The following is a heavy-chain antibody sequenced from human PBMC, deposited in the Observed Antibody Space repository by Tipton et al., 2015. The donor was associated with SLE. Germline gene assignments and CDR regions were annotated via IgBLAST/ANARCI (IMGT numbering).Heavy chain of an antibody. J-gene: IGHJ6*02. CDR2: IYHSGST. CDR1: GGSISSGGYS. Sequence: TLSLTCAVSGGSISSGGYSWSWIRQPPGKGLEWIGYIYHSGSTYYNPSLKSRVTTSVDRSKNQFSLKLSSVTAADTAVYYCARRGSDYGDLRANYYGMDVWGQGTTVTVSS. V-gene: IGHV4-30-2*01. D-gene: IGHD4-17*01. CDR3: ARRGSDYGDLRANYYGMDV.